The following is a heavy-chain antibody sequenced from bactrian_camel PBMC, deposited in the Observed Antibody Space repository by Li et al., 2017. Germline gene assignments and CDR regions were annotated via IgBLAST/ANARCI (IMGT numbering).Heavy chain of an antibody. J-gene: IGHJ4*01. CDR3: AADPYRASMKALQAAGIRAAFYTG. D-gene: IGHD1*01. CDR1: GYAYDTLC. Sequence: VQLVESGGGSVQTGGSLRLSCAASGYAYDTLCMGWFRQTPGKEREGVAAIDSDGTTKYIESVQGRFTNSKDNAKSTLYLQMNNLKPEDSGMYYCAADPYRASMKALQAAGIRAAFYTGWGQGTQVTVS. V-gene: IGHV3S53*01. CDR2: IDSDGTT.